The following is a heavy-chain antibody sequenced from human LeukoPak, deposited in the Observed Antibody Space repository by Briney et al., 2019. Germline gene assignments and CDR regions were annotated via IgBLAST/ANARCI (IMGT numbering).Heavy chain of an antibody. CDR2: INPNSGGT. D-gene: IGHD4-23*01. CDR3: ARVMDYGGNRENFDY. CDR1: GCTFTGYY. Sequence: ASVKVSCKASGCTFTGYYMHWVRQAPGQGLEWMGWINPNSGGTNYAQKFQGRVTMTRDTSISTAYMELSSLRSDDTAVYYCARVMDYGGNRENFDYWGQGTLVTVSS. J-gene: IGHJ4*02. V-gene: IGHV1-2*02.